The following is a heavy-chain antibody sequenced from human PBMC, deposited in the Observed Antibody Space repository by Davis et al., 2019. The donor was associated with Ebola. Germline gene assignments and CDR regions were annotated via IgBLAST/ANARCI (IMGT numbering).Heavy chain of an antibody. V-gene: IGHV7-4-1*02. J-gene: IGHJ6*02. Sequence: ASVQVSCKASGYTFTSYAMNWVRQAPAQGLEWMGWINTNTGNPTYAQGFTGRFVFSLDTSVSTAYLQISSLKAEDTAVYYCARDLPEVTTVITYYYYGMDVWGQGTTVTVSS. CDR1: GYTFTSYA. CDR2: INTNTGNP. D-gene: IGHD4-17*01. CDR3: ARDLPEVTTVITYYYYGMDV.